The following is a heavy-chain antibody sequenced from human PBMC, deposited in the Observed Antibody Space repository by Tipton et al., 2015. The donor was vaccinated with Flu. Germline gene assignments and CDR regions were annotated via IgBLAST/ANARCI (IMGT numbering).Heavy chain of an antibody. CDR3: ASEADSSGYYPFDY. Sequence: TLSLTCTVSGGSISSYYWSWIRQPPGKGLEWIGYIYYSGSTNYNPSLKSRVTISVDTSKNQFSLKLSSVTAADTAVYYCASEADSSGYYPFDYWGQGTLVTVSS. CDR2: IYYSGST. J-gene: IGHJ4*02. D-gene: IGHD3-22*01. V-gene: IGHV4-59*07. CDR1: GGSISSYY.